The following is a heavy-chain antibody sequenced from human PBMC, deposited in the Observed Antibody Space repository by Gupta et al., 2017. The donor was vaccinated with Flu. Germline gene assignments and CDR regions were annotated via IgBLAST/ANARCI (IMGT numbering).Heavy chain of an antibody. J-gene: IGHJ4*02. CDR2: ISYDGSNK. CDR3: AKDPTIQLWTHFFDY. D-gene: IGHD5-18*01. CDR1: GFTFSSYG. V-gene: IGHV3-30*18. Sequence: QVQLVESGGGVVQPGRSLRLSCAASGFTFSSYGMHWVRQAPGKGLEWVAVISYDGSNKYYADSVKGRFTISRDNSKNTLYLQMNSLRAEDTAVYYCAKDPTIQLWTHFFDYWGQGTLVTVSS.